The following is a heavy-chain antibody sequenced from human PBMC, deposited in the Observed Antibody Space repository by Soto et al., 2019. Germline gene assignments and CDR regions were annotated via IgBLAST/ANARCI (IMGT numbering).Heavy chain of an antibody. CDR1: GGSITSYY. Sequence: PSETLSLTCAVSGGSITSYYWSWIRQPPGKGLEWIASIYYRGTTSHNPSLKSRVTISVDMSKNQFSLKLTSVTAAETAVYFCARLDTVANYFDYWGQGALVTVSS. J-gene: IGHJ4*02. D-gene: IGHD1-1*01. CDR2: IYYRGTT. CDR3: ARLDTVANYFDY. V-gene: IGHV4-59*01.